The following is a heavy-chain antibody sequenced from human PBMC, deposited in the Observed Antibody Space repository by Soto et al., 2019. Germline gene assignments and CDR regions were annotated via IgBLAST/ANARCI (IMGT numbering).Heavy chain of an antibody. D-gene: IGHD3-3*01. Sequence: PSETLSLTCTVSGGSISSGGYYWSWIRQHPGKGLEWIGYIYYSGSTYYNPSLKSRVTISVDTSKNQSSLKLSSVTSAATAVYDWGREMRFLESTLPGSYYYYSGMAVWGQGPTVPVS. CDR2: IYYSGST. V-gene: IGHV4-31*03. CDR1: GGSISSGGYY. J-gene: IGHJ6*02. CDR3: GREMRFLESTLPGSYYYYSGMAV.